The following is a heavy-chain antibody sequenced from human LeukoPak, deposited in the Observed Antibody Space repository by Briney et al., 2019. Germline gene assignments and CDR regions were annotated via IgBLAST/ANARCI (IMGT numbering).Heavy chain of an antibody. Sequence: GGSLRLSCAASGFTFSSYAMSWVRQAPGKGLEWVSAISGSGGSTYYADSVKGRFTISRDNSKNTLYLQMNSLRAEDTAVYYCAKLPTMIVVVNYFDYWGQGTLVTVSS. CDR1: GFTFSSYA. J-gene: IGHJ4*02. CDR3: AKLPTMIVVVNYFDY. V-gene: IGHV3-23*01. CDR2: ISGSGGST. D-gene: IGHD3-22*01.